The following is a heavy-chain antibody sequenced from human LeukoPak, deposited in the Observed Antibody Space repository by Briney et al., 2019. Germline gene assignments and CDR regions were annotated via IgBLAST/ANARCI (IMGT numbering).Heavy chain of an antibody. Sequence: GGSLRLSCAASGFTVSSNYMSWVRQAPGKGLEWVSIIYSGGSTYYADSVKGRFTISRDNSKNTLYLQMNSLRAEDTAVYYCAKDGGSSSWYMVDIWGQGTVVTVSS. CDR3: AKDGGSSSWYMVDI. CDR2: IYSGGST. D-gene: IGHD6-13*01. CDR1: GFTVSSNY. V-gene: IGHV3-53*01. J-gene: IGHJ3*02.